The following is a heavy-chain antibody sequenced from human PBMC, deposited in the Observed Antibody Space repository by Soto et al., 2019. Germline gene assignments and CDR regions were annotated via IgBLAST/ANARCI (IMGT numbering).Heavy chain of an antibody. D-gene: IGHD6-19*01. V-gene: IGHV4-59*01. CDR1: GGSISSYY. CDR3: ARDRRPSQGQWLAAFDY. Sequence: PSETLSLTCTVSGGSISSYYWSWIRQPPGKGLEWIGYIYYSGSTNYNPSLKSRVTISVDTSKNQFSLKLSSVTAADTAVYYCARDRRPSQGQWLAAFDYWGQGTLVTVSS. CDR2: IYYSGST. J-gene: IGHJ4*02.